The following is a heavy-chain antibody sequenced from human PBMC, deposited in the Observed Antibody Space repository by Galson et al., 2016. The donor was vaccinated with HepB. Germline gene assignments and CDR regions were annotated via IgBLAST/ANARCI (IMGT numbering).Heavy chain of an antibody. J-gene: IGHJ4*02. V-gene: IGHV5-51*07. D-gene: IGHD4/OR15-4a*01. CDR3: ARHQKAGYSPMVF. CDR1: GYSFSTYW. Sequence: QSGAEVKKPGESLKISCKASGYSFSTYWIAWAHQMPGKGLEWVGIIYPDDSDTRYSPSFQGQVTMSADKSIGTAYLQWNSLRASDSAIYFCARHQKAGYSPMVFWGQGTLVTVSS. CDR2: IYPDDSDT.